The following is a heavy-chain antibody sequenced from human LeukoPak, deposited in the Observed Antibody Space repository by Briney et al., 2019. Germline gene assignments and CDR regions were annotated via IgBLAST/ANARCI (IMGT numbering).Heavy chain of an antibody. D-gene: IGHD6-19*01. V-gene: IGHV4-59*08. CDR1: DGSISNYY. CDR2: AYYSGST. Sequence: SETLSLTCSVFDGSISNYYWSWIRLPPGKGLEWIGYAYYSGSTTYNPSLESRVTISVDTSKNQFSLKLTAVTAADTAVYYCARNSAVATSRSWFDPWGQGTLVTVSS. CDR3: ARNSAVATSRSWFDP. J-gene: IGHJ5*02.